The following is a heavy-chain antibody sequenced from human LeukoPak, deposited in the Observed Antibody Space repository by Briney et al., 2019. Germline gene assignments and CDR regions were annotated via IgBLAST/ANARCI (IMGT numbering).Heavy chain of an antibody. Sequence: GGSLRLSCAASGLTFSSYAMHWVRQAPGKGLEWVAVISYDGSNKYYADSVKGRFTISRDNSKNTLYLQMNSLRAEDTAVYYCARDLGNLWFGEPGNYWGQGTLVTVSS. V-gene: IGHV3-30-3*01. J-gene: IGHJ4*02. D-gene: IGHD3-10*01. CDR2: ISYDGSNK. CDR1: GLTFSSYA. CDR3: ARDLGNLWFGEPGNY.